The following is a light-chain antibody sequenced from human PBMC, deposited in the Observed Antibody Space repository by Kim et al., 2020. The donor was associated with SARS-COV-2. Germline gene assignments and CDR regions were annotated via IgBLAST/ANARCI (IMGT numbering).Light chain of an antibody. V-gene: IGLV3-21*04. J-gene: IGLJ2*01. Sequence: VSVAPGKTARITCGGHNIGSISVHWYQQKPGQAPVLVIYHDADRPSGIPERFSGSNSGNTATLTISRVEAGDEADYYCQVWDTSSDHVVFGGGTQLTVL. CDR2: HDA. CDR3: QVWDTSSDHVV. CDR1: NIGSIS.